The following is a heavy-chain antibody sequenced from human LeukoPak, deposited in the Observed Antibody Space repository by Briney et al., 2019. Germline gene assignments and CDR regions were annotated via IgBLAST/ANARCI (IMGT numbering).Heavy chain of an antibody. CDR2: IYYSGST. J-gene: IGHJ4*02. Sequence: TASETLSLTCTVAGGSISSHYWSWIRQPPGKGLEWIGYIYYSGSTNYNPSLKSRVTISVDMSKNQFSLKLSSVTAADTAVYYCARDPAAHGPFDYWGQGTLVTVSS. V-gene: IGHV4-59*11. D-gene: IGHD6-13*01. CDR3: ARDPAAHGPFDY. CDR1: GGSISSHY.